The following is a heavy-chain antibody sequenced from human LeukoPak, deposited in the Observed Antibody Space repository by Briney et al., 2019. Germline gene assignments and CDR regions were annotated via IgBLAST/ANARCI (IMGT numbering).Heavy chain of an antibody. Sequence: GGSLRLSCAASGFTFSSYAMSWVRQAPGKGLEWVSAISGSGGSTYYADSVRGRFTISRDNSKNTLYLQMDSLRAEDTAVYYCAKAGYSGYDYFDYWGQGTLVTVSS. J-gene: IGHJ4*02. CDR2: ISGSGGST. D-gene: IGHD5-12*01. CDR3: AKAGYSGYDYFDY. V-gene: IGHV3-23*01. CDR1: GFTFSSYA.